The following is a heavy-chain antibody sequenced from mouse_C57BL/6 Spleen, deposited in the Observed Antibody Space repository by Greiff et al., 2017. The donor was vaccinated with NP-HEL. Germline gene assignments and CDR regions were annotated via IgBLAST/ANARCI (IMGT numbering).Heavy chain of an antibody. Sequence: QVQLKQPGAELVKPGASVKLSCKASGYTFTSYWMQWVKQRPGQGLEWIGEIDPSDSYTNYNQKFKGKATLTVDTSSSTAYMQLSSLTSEDSAVYYCARKIYDGYYAWFAYWGQGTLVTVSA. CDR1: GYTFTSYW. CDR3: ARKIYDGYYAWFAY. J-gene: IGHJ3*01. V-gene: IGHV1-50*01. D-gene: IGHD2-3*01. CDR2: IDPSDSYT.